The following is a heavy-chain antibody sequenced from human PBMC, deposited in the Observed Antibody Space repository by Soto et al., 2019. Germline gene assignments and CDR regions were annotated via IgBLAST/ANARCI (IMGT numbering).Heavy chain of an antibody. J-gene: IGHJ4*02. V-gene: IGHV1-8*01. CDR2: MNPNNGNA. D-gene: IGHD6-25*01. CDR1: GFTFITYD. Sequence: QVQLLQSRAEVKKPGASVKVSCKASGFTFITYDFSWVRQAAGQGLEWMGWMNPNNGNAGFAQKFRGRINMTRNTSISTAYLELSSLRSDDSAVYFCARRKERSGPYYLDLWGQGTQVTVSS. CDR3: ARRKERSGPYYLDL.